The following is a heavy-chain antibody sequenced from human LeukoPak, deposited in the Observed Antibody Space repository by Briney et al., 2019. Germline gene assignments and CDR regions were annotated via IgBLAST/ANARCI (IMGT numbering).Heavy chain of an antibody. Sequence: PGGSLRLSCAASGFTFDDYAMHWVRQAPGKGLEWVSGISWNSGSIGYADSVKGRFTISRDNAKNSLYLQMNSLRAEDTALYYCAKDLGFGDWEAFDIWGQGTMVTVSS. V-gene: IGHV3-9*01. J-gene: IGHJ3*02. CDR2: ISWNSGSI. D-gene: IGHD2-21*02. CDR3: AKDLGFGDWEAFDI. CDR1: GFTFDDYA.